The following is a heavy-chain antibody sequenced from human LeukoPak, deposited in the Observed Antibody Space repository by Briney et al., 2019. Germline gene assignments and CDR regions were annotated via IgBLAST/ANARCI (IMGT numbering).Heavy chain of an antibody. CDR1: GFTVTNNY. J-gene: IGHJ3*01. CDR2: SYSGGST. V-gene: IGHV3-53*01. CDR3: XXGEXXRGSYXVAXFDL. Sequence: GGSLRLSCAVSGFTVTNNYMIWVRQAPGKGLECVSISYSGGSTFYADSVKGRFTISRDNPKNMVYLQMDSLRVADTAVYYCXXGEXXRGSYXVAXFDLWGQGTVVVVSS. D-gene: IGHD1-26*01.